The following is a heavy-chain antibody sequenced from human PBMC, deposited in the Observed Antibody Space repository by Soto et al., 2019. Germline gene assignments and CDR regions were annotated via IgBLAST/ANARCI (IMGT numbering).Heavy chain of an antibody. Sequence: SETLSLTCAVYGGSFSGYYWSWIRQPPGKGLEWIGEINHSGSTNYNPSLKSRVTISVDTSNNKISLNLTSLTAADTAVYYCAKDQLYIRGVIHNWFDPWGQGTLVTVSS. CDR1: GGSFSGYY. D-gene: IGHD3-10*02. CDR3: AKDQLYIRGVIHNWFDP. J-gene: IGHJ5*02. V-gene: IGHV4-34*01. CDR2: INHSGST.